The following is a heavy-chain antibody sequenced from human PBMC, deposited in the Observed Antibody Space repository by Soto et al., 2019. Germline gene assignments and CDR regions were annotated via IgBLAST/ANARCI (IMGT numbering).Heavy chain of an antibody. Sequence: SETLSLTCTVSGGSISSGGYYWSWIRQHPGKGLEWIGYIYYSGSTYYNPSLKSRVSLPVDTSKNQFSLKLSSVTAADTAVYYCASPYYDFWSGPPWGTQKYYFDFWGQGTLVTVSS. CDR2: IYYSGST. V-gene: IGHV4-31*03. D-gene: IGHD3-3*01. CDR1: GGSISSGGYY. J-gene: IGHJ4*02. CDR3: ASPYYDFWSGPPWGTQKYYFDF.